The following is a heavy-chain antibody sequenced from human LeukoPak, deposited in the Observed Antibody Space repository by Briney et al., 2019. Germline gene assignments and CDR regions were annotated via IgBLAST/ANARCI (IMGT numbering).Heavy chain of an antibody. CDR3: AKERLWFGSGPLYWYFDL. Sequence: GGSLRLSCAASGFTFSNYAMSWVRQAAGKGLEWVSAISGSDGTIYYADSVKGRFTISRDNSKNTLYLQMDSLRAEDTAVYYCAKERLWFGSGPLYWYFDLWGRGTLVTVSS. J-gene: IGHJ2*01. V-gene: IGHV3-23*01. CDR1: GFTFSNYA. D-gene: IGHD3-10*01. CDR2: ISGSDGTI.